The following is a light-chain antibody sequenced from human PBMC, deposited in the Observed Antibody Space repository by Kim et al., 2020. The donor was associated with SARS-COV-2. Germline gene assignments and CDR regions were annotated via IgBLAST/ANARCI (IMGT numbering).Light chain of an antibody. J-gene: IGKJ1*01. CDR2: WAS. Sequence: ATINCKSSQSVLYSSNNKNYLAWYQQKPGQPPKLLIYWASTRESGVPDRFSGSGSGTDFTLTISSLQAEDVAVYYCQQYYSTLRTFAQGTKVDIK. CDR1: QSVLYSSNNKNY. CDR3: QQYYSTLRT. V-gene: IGKV4-1*01.